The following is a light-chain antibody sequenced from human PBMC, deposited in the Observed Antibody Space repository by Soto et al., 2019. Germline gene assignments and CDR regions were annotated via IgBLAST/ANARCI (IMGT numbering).Light chain of an antibody. CDR1: SSDVGGYKY. J-gene: IGLJ1*01. Sequence: QSALTQPPSASGSPGQSVTISCTGTSSDVGGYKYVSWYQQHPGKAPKVMIYEVSKRPSGVPDRFSGSKSGNTASLTVSGLQAEDEADYYCRSYPRSDLYVFGSGTKVTVL. V-gene: IGLV2-8*01. CDR3: RSYPRSDLYV. CDR2: EVS.